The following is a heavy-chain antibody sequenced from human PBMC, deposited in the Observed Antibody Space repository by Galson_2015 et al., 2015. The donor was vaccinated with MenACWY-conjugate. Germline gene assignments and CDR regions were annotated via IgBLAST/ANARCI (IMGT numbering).Heavy chain of an antibody. CDR1: SGSFSSSSYY. V-gene: IGHV4-39*07. Sequence: ETLSLTCTVSSGSFSSSSYYWGWIRQPPGKGLEWIGSIYYRGSTYYNPSLKSRVTIAADTSKNQFSLKLSSVTAADTALYYCARRSYYSGSYTGWFDSWGQGTLVTVSS. J-gene: IGHJ5*01. CDR3: ARRSYYSGSYTGWFDS. CDR2: IYYRGST. D-gene: IGHD1-26*01.